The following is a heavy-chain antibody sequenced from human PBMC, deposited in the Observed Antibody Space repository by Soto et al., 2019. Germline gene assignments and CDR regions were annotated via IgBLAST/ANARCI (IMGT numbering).Heavy chain of an antibody. CDR3: AHRRRITIFGVVRYYYYYGMDV. V-gene: IGHV2-5*01. Sequence: SGPTLVNPTQTLTLTCTFSGFSLSTSGVGVGWIRQPPGKALEWLALIYWNDDKRYSPSLKSRLTITKDTSKNQVVLTMTNMDPVDTATYYCAHRRRITIFGVVRYYYYYGMDVWGQGTTVTVS. CDR1: GFSLSTSGVG. D-gene: IGHD3-3*01. CDR2: IYWNDDK. J-gene: IGHJ6*02.